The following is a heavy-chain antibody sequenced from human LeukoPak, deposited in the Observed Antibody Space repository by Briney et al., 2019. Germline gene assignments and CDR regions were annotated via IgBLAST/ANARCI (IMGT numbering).Heavy chain of an antibody. CDR3: ARGGSEWPLDY. Sequence: GGSLRLSCVASGFSFNAFGMLWVRQAPGEGLEWVAVIWYDGSNSYYADSVRGRFTISRDNSKNTLYLQMNSLRAEDTAVYYCARGGSEWPLDYWGQGTLVTVSS. V-gene: IGHV3-33*01. CDR2: IWYDGSNS. CDR1: GFSFNAFG. D-gene: IGHD3-3*01. J-gene: IGHJ4*02.